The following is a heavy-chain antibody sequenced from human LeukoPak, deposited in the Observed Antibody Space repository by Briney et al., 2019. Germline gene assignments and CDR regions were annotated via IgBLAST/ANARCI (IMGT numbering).Heavy chain of an antibody. CDR2: IYYTGST. J-gene: IGHJ6*03. Sequence: SETLSLTCTVSGGSISISRYYWGWIRQPPGKGLEWIGSIYYTGSTYYNPSLKSRVTISLDTSKNQFSLKLSSVTAADTAVYYCARRYYYGSGSYYKNYYMDVWGKGTTVTISS. CDR1: GGSISISRYY. D-gene: IGHD3-10*01. CDR3: ARRYYYGSGSYYKNYYMDV. V-gene: IGHV4-39*07.